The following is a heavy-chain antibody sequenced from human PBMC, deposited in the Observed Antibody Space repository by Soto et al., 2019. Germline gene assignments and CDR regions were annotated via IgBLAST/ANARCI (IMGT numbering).Heavy chain of an antibody. V-gene: IGHV3-48*02. CDR2: ISCTSAAT. CDR3: VTDHDCVSPMTHADH. D-gene: IGHD2-21*01. Sequence: PGGSLSISCAAAGFTFISYSMNWFRQAPGKGLEWVSYISCTSAATYYADSVKGRFTISRDNGKNSLYLQMNGLRDEDTAVYYCVTDHDCVSPMTHADHWGQGTLVTVSS. CDR1: GFTFISYS. J-gene: IGHJ4*02.